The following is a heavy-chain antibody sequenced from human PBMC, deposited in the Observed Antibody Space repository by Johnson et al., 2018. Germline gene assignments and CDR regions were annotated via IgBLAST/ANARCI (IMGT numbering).Heavy chain of an antibody. D-gene: IGHD3-3*01. J-gene: IGHJ3*01. CDR1: GYTFNKFE. Sequence: QVQLVQSGAEVKKPGASVRVSCKASGYTFNKFEIHWVRQATGQRPEWMGWMNPDSGDTGYVEKLQGRVTMTRDTSISAAYMELNSLRSEDKAVYYFARGGNPALWSGYIRPRKNEPFDLWGQGTLLTVS. CDR3: ARGGNPALWSGYIRPRKNEPFDL. CDR2: MNPDSGDT. V-gene: IGHV1-8*01.